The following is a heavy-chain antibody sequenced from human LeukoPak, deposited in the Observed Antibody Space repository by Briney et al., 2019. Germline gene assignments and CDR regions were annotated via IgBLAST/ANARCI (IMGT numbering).Heavy chain of an antibody. V-gene: IGHV3-23*01. J-gene: IGHJ3*02. Sequence: GGSLRLSCAASGFTFSSYAMSWVRQAPGKGLEWVSAISGSGGSTYYADSVKGRFTISRDNAKNSLYLQMNSLRAEDTAVYYCATHIVVVPAAIGAAAFDIWGQGTMVTVSS. CDR1: GFTFSSYA. CDR2: ISGSGGST. D-gene: IGHD2-2*02. CDR3: ATHIVVVPAAIGAAAFDI.